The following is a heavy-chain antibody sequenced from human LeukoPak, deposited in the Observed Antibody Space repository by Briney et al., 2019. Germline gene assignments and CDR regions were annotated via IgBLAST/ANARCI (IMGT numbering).Heavy chain of an antibody. CDR1: GITFSSYA. J-gene: IGHJ4*02. CDR3: AKEYSSSSGVGGFDY. CDR2: ISGSGGST. D-gene: IGHD6-6*01. V-gene: IGHV3-23*01. Sequence: PGGSLRLSCAASGITFSSYAMSWVRQAPGKGLEWVSAISGSGGSTYYADSVKGRFTIPRDNSKNTLYLQMNSLRAEDTAVYYCAKEYSSSSGVGGFDYWGQGTLVTVSS.